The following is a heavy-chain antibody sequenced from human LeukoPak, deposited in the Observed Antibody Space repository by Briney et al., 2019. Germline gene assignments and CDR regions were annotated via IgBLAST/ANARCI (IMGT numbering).Heavy chain of an antibody. Sequence: SETLSLTCTVSGGSIINRSYYWDWIRQPPGKGLEWIGSIYYSGTTYYNPSLKSRVTISVDASKNQFSLKLSSVTAADTAVYYCARRADYYGSGIFAFDIWGQGTMVTVSS. J-gene: IGHJ3*02. CDR3: ARRADYYGSGIFAFDI. CDR1: GGSIINRSYY. V-gene: IGHV4-39*07. D-gene: IGHD3-10*01. CDR2: IYYSGTT.